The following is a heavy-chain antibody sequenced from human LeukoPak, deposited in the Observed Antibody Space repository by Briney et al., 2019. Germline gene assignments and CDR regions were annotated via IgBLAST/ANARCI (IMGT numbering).Heavy chain of an antibody. CDR3: AKDRAVGAPSPLVN. CDR2: IYYSGST. V-gene: IGHV4-61*08. J-gene: IGHJ4*02. D-gene: IGHD1-26*01. CDR1: GGSISSGDYY. Sequence: PSETLSLTCTVSGGSISSGDYYWSWIRQPPGKGLEWIGYIYYSGSTNYNPSLKSRVTISVDTSKNQFSLKLSSVTAADTAVYYCAKDRAVGAPSPLVNWGQGTLVTVSS.